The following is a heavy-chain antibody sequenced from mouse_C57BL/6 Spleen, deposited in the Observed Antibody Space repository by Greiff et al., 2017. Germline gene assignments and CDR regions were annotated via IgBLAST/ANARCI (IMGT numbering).Heavy chain of an antibody. J-gene: IGHJ2*01. CDR1: GYTFTSYW. D-gene: IGHD2-3*01. V-gene: IGHV1-64*01. Sequence: VKLQQPGAELVKPGASVKLSCKASGYTFTSYWMHWVKQRPGQGLEWIGMIHPNSGSTNYNEKFKSKATLTVDKSSSTAYMQLSSLTSEDSAVYYCVTFIYDEFDYWGQGTTLTVSS. CDR3: VTFIYDEFDY. CDR2: IHPNSGST.